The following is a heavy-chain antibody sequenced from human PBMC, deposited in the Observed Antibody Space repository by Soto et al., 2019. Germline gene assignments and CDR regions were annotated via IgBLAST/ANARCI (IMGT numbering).Heavy chain of an antibody. Sequence: GGSLRLSCAASGFTFSSYAMSWVRQAPGKGLEWVSAISGSGGSTYYADSVKGRFTTSRDNSKNTLYLQMNSLRAEDTAVYYYAREGVADYYDSSGYYNYWGQGTLVTVSS. CDR1: GFTFSSYA. V-gene: IGHV3-23*01. CDR3: AREGVADYYDSSGYYNY. D-gene: IGHD3-22*01. J-gene: IGHJ4*02. CDR2: ISGSGGST.